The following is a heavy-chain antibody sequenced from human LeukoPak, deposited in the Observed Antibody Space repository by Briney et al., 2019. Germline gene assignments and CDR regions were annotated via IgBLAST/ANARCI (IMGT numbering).Heavy chain of an antibody. J-gene: IGHJ4*02. CDR2: INPNSGGR. Sequence: GASVKVSCKASGYTFTGYYMHWVRQAPGQGLEWMGRINPNSGGRNYAQKFQGRVTMTRDTSISTAYMELSRLRSDDTAVYYCARLQYSSSSPIDYWGQGTLVTVSS. CDR1: GYTFTGYY. CDR3: ARLQYSSSSPIDY. V-gene: IGHV1-2*06. D-gene: IGHD6-6*01.